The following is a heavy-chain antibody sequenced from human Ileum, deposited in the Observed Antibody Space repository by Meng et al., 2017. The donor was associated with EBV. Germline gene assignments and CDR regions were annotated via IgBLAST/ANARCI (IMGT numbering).Heavy chain of an antibody. J-gene: IGHJ4*02. CDR1: GRRWSVEG. D-gene: IGHD3-10*01. CDR3: ARGTGADY. Sequence: VQLGESGTEARNPGGSVNGDCKTNGRRWSVEGINWVRQGPGQGREWTGRINHALGTPKYARKFQERITITEDNSTSTGYMEVHSLTSNDTDVYFCARGTGADYWGQGTLVTASS. V-gene: IGHV1-69*09. CDR2: INHALGTP.